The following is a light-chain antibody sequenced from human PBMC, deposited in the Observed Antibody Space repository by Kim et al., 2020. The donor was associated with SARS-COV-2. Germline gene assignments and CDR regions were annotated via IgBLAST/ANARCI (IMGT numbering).Light chain of an antibody. CDR2: DAS. CDR3: QQYNSYSTT. Sequence: GDRVTITCRASQSISSWLAWYQQKPGKAPKLLIYDASSLESGVPSRFSGSGSGTEFTHTISSLQPDDFATYYCQQYNSYSTTFGQGTKVDIK. CDR1: QSISSW. J-gene: IGKJ1*01. V-gene: IGKV1-5*01.